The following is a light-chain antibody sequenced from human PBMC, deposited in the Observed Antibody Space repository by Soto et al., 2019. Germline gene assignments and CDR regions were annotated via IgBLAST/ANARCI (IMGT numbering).Light chain of an antibody. J-gene: IGLJ1*01. CDR1: RSDVGAYNY. CDR2: DVS. Sequence: SALTQPASVSGSPGQSITISCSGTRSDVGAYNYVSWYQQHPGKAPRVMIYDVSNRPSGVSNRFSGSKSGNTATLTISGLQAEDEADYYCSSYTSDNTYVFATGTKLTVL. V-gene: IGLV2-14*01. CDR3: SSYTSDNTYV.